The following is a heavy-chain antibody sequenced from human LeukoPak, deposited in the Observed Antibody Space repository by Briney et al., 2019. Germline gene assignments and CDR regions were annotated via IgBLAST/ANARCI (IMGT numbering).Heavy chain of an antibody. D-gene: IGHD5-18*01. CDR3: ATGYNYYYDY. CDR2: IGGDGTTT. J-gene: IGHJ4*02. Sequence: RSGGSLRLSCAVSGAAFSILAMPWVRQCPGKGLEFVSSIGGDGTTTHYADSVRGRFTISRDNSKNTVHLQMGSLRPEDMAVYYCATGYNYYYDYWGQGTLVSVSS. V-gene: IGHV3-64*02. CDR1: GAAFSILA.